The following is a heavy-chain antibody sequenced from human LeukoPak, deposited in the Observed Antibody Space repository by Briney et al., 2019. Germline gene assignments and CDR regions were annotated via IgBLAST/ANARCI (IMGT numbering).Heavy chain of an antibody. J-gene: IGHJ4*02. CDR2: IKQDGSEK. D-gene: IGHD3-22*01. CDR3: ARYYDSAGYYVGRFDY. CDR1: GFTFSVYW. Sequence: GGSLGLSCAVSGFTFSVYWMSWVRQAPGKGLEWVANIKQDGSEKYYVDSVKGRFTISRDNAKNSLYLQMNSLRAEDTAVYYCARYYDSAGYYVGRFDYWGQGTLVTVSS. V-gene: IGHV3-7*01.